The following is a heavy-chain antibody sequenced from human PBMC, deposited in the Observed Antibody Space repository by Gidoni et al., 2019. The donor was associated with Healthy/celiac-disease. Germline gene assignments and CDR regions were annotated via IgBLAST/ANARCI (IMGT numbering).Heavy chain of an antibody. V-gene: IGHV1-58*01. Sequence: QMQLVQSGPEVKKPGTSVKVSCKASGFTFTSPAVQWVRQARGQRLEWIGWIVVGSGNTNYAQKFQERVTITRDMSTSTAYMELSSLRSEDTAVYYCAADRGYCSGGSCYSDYWGQGTLVTVSS. J-gene: IGHJ4*02. D-gene: IGHD2-15*01. CDR2: IVVGSGNT. CDR1: GFTFTSPA. CDR3: AADRGYCSGGSCYSDY.